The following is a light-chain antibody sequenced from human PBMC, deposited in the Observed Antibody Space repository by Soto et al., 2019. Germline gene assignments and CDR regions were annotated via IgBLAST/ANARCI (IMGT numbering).Light chain of an antibody. CDR3: QQRGHWRT. V-gene: IGKV3-11*01. J-gene: IGKJ1*01. CDR2: DSS. Sequence: EIVLTQSPGTLSLSPGEIATLSCRASQSVGNYLAWYQQKPGQAPRLLIYDSSNRATGVPSRFSGGGSGTDFTLTIAGLEPAEFAVEDWQQRGHWRTFGQGTKVEVK. CDR1: QSVGNY.